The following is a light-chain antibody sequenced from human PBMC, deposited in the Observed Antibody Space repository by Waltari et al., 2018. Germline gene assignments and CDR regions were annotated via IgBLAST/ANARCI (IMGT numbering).Light chain of an antibody. CDR3: QQYFSIPLT. V-gene: IGKV4-1*01. J-gene: IGKJ4*01. CDR2: WAS. Sequence: DVVMTQSPDSLAVSLGERATIKCKSSHSVFYSTNIENYLAWYQQKPGQPPKLLISWASTRESGVPDRFIGSGSGTDFSLTISSLQAEDVAVYYCQQYFSIPLTFGGGTKVEIK. CDR1: HSVFYSTNIENY.